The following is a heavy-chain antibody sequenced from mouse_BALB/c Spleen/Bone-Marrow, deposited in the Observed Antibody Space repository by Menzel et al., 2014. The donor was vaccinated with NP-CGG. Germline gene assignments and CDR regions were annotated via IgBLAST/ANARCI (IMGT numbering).Heavy chain of an antibody. Sequence: EVQLQQSGPELVKPGASVKMSCKASGYTFTAYVMHWVKQKPGQGLEWIGYINPYNDGTNYIEKFKGKATLTSDIPSSTAYMELSSLTPEDSAVYYCAREGWLLRFDYWGQGTTLTVSS. D-gene: IGHD2-3*01. CDR3: AREGWLLRFDY. J-gene: IGHJ2*01. V-gene: IGHV1-14*01. CDR2: INPYNDGT. CDR1: GYTFTAYV.